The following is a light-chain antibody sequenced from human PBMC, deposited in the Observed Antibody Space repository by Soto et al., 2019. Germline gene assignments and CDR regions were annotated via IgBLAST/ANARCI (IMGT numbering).Light chain of an antibody. CDR2: RAF. CDR1: LSVSSD. V-gene: IGKV3-15*01. J-gene: IGKJ5*01. CDR3: QQRSNWPRIT. Sequence: EIVMTQSPATLSLSPGERATLSCRASLSVSSDLAWYRQKPGQAPRLLIYRAFTRATGIPARFSGSGFGTDFTLTISSLQSEDFAVYYCQQRSNWPRITFGQGTRLEIK.